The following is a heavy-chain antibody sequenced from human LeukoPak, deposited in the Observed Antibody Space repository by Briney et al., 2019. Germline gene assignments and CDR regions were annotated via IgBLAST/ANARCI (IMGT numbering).Heavy chain of an antibody. CDR1: GFTLSSYE. V-gene: IGHV3-23*01. CDR2: IDYSGGSS. J-gene: IGHJ4*02. Sequence: GGSLRLSCTVSGFTLSSYEMSWIRQAPGKGLGWVSSIDYSGGSSYYADSVKGRFTISRDDSKNTLFLQMNSLRPEDTAVYYCARDLKTAMDYFDYWGQGALVTVSS. D-gene: IGHD2-2*01. CDR3: ARDLKTAMDYFDY.